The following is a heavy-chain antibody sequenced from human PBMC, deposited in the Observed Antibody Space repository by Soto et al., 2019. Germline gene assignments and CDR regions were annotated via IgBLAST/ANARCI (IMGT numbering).Heavy chain of an antibody. CDR2: VYKTGNT. V-gene: IGHV4-31*03. CDR3: AREGLCGDGGCYRTHYLDF. D-gene: IGHD2-8*01. CDR1: GVSITSSGYY. J-gene: IGHJ4*02. Sequence: QVHLQESGPGLVKPSQTLSLTCNVSGVSITSSGYYWSWLRQFPGKGLEWIGYVYKTGNTYYNPSLQGWITMSVDRSKNHFSLKMTSMTAAETAIYYCAREGLCGDGGCYRTHYLDFWGQGTLVTVSS.